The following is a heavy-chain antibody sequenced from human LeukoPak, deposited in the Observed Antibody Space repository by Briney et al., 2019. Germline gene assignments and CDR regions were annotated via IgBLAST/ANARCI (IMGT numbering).Heavy chain of an antibody. CDR2: INSEGSSA. CDR1: GFTFSTYW. Sequence: GGSLRLSCAASGFTFSTYWMHWVRQAPGKGLVWVSRINSEGSSAIYADSVKGRFTISRDNAKNTLYLQMNSLTAEDTAVYYCARLRSGYSELDYWGQGTLVTVSS. CDR3: ARLRSGYSELDY. J-gene: IGHJ4*02. V-gene: IGHV3-74*01. D-gene: IGHD3-22*01.